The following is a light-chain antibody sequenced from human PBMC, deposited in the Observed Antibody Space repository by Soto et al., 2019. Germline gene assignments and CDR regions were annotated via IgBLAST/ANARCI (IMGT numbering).Light chain of an antibody. V-gene: IGKV3-20*01. CDR3: QQYGSSPV. J-gene: IGKJ1*01. CDR2: GAS. CDR1: QSVSSSY. Sequence: EIVLTQSPGTLSLSPGERATLSCRASQSVSSSYLAWYQQKPGQAPRLLIYGASSRATGIPDRFSGSGSGTDFTLTISRLEPEDFAVYYCQQYGSSPVFAQATKVEIK.